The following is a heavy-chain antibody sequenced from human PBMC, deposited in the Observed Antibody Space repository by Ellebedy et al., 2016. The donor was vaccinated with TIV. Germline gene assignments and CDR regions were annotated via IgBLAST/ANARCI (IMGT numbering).Heavy chain of an antibody. V-gene: IGHV1-69*05. J-gene: IGHJ5*02. D-gene: IGHD4-11*01. CDR2: IIPIFGTA. CDR1: GGTFSSYA. CDR3: ARDGNDYGNPGWFDP. Sequence: SVKVSCXASGGTFSSYAISWVRQAPGQGLEWMGGIIPIFGTANYAQKFQGRVTMTTDTSTSTAYMELRSLRSDDTAVYYCARDGNDYGNPGWFDPWGQGTLVTVSS.